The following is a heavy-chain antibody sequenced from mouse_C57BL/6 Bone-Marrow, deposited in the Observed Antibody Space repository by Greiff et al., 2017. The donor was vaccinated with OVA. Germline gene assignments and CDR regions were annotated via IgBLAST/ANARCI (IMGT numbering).Heavy chain of an antibody. Sequence: QVQLQQSGPELVKPGASVKLSCKASGYTFTSYNINWVKQRPGQGLEWIGWIYPRDGSTKYNEKFKGKATLTVDTSSSTAYMELHSLTSEDSAVYFCSTTVVNYWGQGTTLTVSS. J-gene: IGHJ2*01. CDR3: STTVVNY. V-gene: IGHV1-85*01. CDR1: GYTFTSYN. CDR2: IYPRDGST. D-gene: IGHD1-1*01.